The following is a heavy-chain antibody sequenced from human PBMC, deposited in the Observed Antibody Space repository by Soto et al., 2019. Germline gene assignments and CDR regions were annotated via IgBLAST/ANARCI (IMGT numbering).Heavy chain of an antibody. J-gene: IGHJ4*02. V-gene: IGHV1-8*01. CDR2: MNPNSGNT. CDR1: GYTFTSYD. Sequence: QVQLVQSGAEVKKPGASVKVSCKASGYTFTSYDINWVRQATGQGLEWIGWMNPNSGNTGNAQKSQGRVTMNRNTSRSTAYMERSSRRSEDTAVYYCARGPMTRLWGQGTLVTVSS. CDR3: ARGPMTRL.